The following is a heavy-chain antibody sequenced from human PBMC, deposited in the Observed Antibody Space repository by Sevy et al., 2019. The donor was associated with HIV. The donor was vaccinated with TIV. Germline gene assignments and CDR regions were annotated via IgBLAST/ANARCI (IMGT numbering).Heavy chain of an antibody. D-gene: IGHD3-10*02. CDR1: GFTFGSYG. J-gene: IGHJ6*02. CDR2: ISFSGVAT. Sequence: GGSLRLSCVGSGFTFGSYGMSWVRQPPGKGLEGVSSISFSGVATFYADSVRGRFTISRDNSKNILYLQMNSLRAEDTAVYFCAKPPSSHDVLHYYGMDVWGQGTTVTVSS. CDR3: AKPPSSHDVLHYYGMDV. V-gene: IGHV3-23*01.